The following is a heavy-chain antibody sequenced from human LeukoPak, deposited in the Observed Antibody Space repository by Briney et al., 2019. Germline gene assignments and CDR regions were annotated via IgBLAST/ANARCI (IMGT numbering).Heavy chain of an antibody. J-gene: IGHJ4*02. Sequence: HPGGSLRLSCAASGFTFSNAWMNWVRQAPGKGLEWVSSISGSGGSTSYADSVKGRFTISRDNSKNTLYLQMNSLRAEDTAIYYCARVAGTKCFDYWGQGTLVTVSS. CDR2: ISGSGGST. CDR1: GFTFSNAW. D-gene: IGHD6-19*01. CDR3: ARVAGTKCFDY. V-gene: IGHV3-23*01.